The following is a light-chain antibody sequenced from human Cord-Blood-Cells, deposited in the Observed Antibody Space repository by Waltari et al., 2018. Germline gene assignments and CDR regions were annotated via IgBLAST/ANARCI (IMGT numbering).Light chain of an antibody. CDR2: DAS. Sequence: EIVVTQSPATLSLTPGERATLSCRASQSVSSYLAWYQQKPGQAPRRLIYDASNRATGIPARFSGSGSGTDFTLTISSLEPEDFAVYYCQQRSNWPPYTFGQGTKLEIK. CDR3: QQRSNWPPYT. V-gene: IGKV3-11*01. J-gene: IGKJ2*01. CDR1: QSVSSY.